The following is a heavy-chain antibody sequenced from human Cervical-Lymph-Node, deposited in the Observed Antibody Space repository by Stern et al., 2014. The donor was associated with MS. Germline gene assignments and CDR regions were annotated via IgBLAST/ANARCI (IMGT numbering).Heavy chain of an antibody. V-gene: IGHV3-7*01. CDR3: TRDPHYYGSVSPDY. CDR1: GFTFSTYW. J-gene: IGHJ4*02. Sequence: VQLVESGGGLVQPGGSLRVYCTASGFTFSTYWMNWVRQAPGKGLEWVASMNQDGSGKYYLDSVKGRFTISRDNAKNSLYLQMNSLRAEDTALYYCTRDPHYYGSVSPDYWGQGTLVTVSS. CDR2: MNQDGSGK. D-gene: IGHD3-10*01.